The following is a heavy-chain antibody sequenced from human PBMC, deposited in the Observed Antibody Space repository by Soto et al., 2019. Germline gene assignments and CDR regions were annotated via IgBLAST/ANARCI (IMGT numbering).Heavy chain of an antibody. CDR3: ARTVDIVVVGDFYYGMDV. V-gene: IGHV1-69*01. CDR2: IIPIFTKP. D-gene: IGHD2-2*03. CDR1: GGTFDTYA. Sequence: QVQLVQSGAEVKMPGSSVKVSCTASGGTFDTYALSWVRQAPGQGLEWLGGIIPIFTKPTYARKFQGRITITADESTTTVYLDLSSLTSDDTAVYYCARTVDIVVVGDFYYGMDVWGQGTTVIVSS. J-gene: IGHJ6*02.